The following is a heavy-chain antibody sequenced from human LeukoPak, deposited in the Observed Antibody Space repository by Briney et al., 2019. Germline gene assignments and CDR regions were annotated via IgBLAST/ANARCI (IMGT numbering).Heavy chain of an antibody. Sequence: PGGSLRFSSAASAFTFSSNGMHRVRQAPGKGLEWVAVISYDGSNKYYADSVKGRFTISRDNSKNTLYLQMNSLRAEDTAVYYCAKGELKYYYDSSGYSLWNYWGQGTLGTVSS. CDR2: ISYDGSNK. J-gene: IGHJ4*02. V-gene: IGHV3-30*18. CDR1: AFTFSSNG. D-gene: IGHD3-22*01. CDR3: AKGELKYYYDSSGYSLWNY.